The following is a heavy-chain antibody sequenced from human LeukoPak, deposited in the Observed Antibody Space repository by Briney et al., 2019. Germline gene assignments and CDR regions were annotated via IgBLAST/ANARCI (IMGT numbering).Heavy chain of an antibody. Sequence: SETLSLTCTVSGGSISSGGYYWSWIRRHPGKGLEWIGYIYYSGSTYYNPSLKSRVTISVDTSKNQFSLKLSSVTAADTAVYYCARAPAYVWSGYTPGPWGQGTLVTVSS. D-gene: IGHD3-3*01. CDR2: IYYSGST. V-gene: IGHV4-31*03. J-gene: IGHJ5*02. CDR1: GGSISSGGYY. CDR3: ARAPAYVWSGYTPGP.